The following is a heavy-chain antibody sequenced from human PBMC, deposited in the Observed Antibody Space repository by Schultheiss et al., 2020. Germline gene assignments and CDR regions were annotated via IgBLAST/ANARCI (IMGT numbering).Heavy chain of an antibody. Sequence: SETLSLTCTVSGGSISNYYWSWVRQPPGKGLEWIGYVYYSGSATYSPSLKSRVTISVDTSKNQFSLRLSSVTAADTAVYYCASGYSYDYWGQGTLVTVSS. CDR3: ASGYSYDY. CDR1: GGSISNYY. V-gene: IGHV4-59*12. D-gene: IGHD5-18*01. J-gene: IGHJ4*02. CDR2: VYYSGSA.